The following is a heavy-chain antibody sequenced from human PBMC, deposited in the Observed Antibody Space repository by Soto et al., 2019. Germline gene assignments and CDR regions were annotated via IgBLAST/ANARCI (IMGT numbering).Heavy chain of an antibody. V-gene: IGHV3-23*01. CDR3: AKAIGGKGSYYDSSGYDAFDI. CDR1: GFTFSSYA. D-gene: IGHD3-22*01. J-gene: IGHJ3*02. Sequence: PVGSLRLSCAASGFTFSSYAMSWVRQAPGKGLEWVSAISGSGGSTYYADSVKGRFTISRDNSKNTLYLQMNSLRAEDTAVYYCAKAIGGKGSYYDSSGYDAFDIWGQGTMVTVSS. CDR2: ISGSGGST.